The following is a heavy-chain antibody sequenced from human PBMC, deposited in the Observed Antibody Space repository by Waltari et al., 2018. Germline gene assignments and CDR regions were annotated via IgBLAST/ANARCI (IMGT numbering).Heavy chain of an antibody. CDR3: ARDFGGHFIFDL. V-gene: IGHV3-33*01. CDR1: GFTFSSYG. D-gene: IGHD2-21*02. CDR2: IWYDGSNK. J-gene: IGHJ2*01. Sequence: QVQLVESGGGVVQPGRSMSLSCAASGFTFSSYGMHWVRQAPGKGLEWVAVIWYDGSNKYYADSVKGRFTISRDNSKNTLYLQMNSLTAEDMAVYYCARDFGGHFIFDLWGRGTLVVVSS.